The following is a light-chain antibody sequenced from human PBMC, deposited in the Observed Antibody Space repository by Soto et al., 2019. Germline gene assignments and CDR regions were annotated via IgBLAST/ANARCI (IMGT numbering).Light chain of an antibody. V-gene: IGLV1-47*01. CDR2: RNN. CDR1: SSNIASNY. J-gene: IGLJ1*01. Sequence: QSVLTQPPSASGSPGQRVTISCSGSSSNIASNYVYWYQQLPGTAPKLLIYRNNQRPSGVPDRFSGSKSGTSASLAISGLRSEDEDDYDCAAWDDSLSGSYVFGTGTKLTVL. CDR3: AAWDDSLSGSYV.